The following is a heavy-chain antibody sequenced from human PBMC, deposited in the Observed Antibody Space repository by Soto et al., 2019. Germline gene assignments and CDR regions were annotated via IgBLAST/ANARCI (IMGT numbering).Heavy chain of an antibody. CDR3: ARDLSYYYDSSGYYACYYYYGMDV. D-gene: IGHD3-22*01. CDR2: INPSGGST. Sequence: QVQLVQSGAEVKKPGASVKVSCKASGYTFTSYYMHWVRQAPGQGLEWMGIINPSGGSTSYAQKFQGRVTMTRDKSTSTVYMELSSLRSEDTAVYYCARDLSYYYDSSGYYACYYYYGMDVWGQGTTVTVSS. J-gene: IGHJ6*02. V-gene: IGHV1-46*01. CDR1: GYTFTSYY.